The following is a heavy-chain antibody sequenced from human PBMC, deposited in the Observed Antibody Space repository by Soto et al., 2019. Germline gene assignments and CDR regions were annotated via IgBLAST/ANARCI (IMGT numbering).Heavy chain of an antibody. CDR2: IYYSGST. V-gene: IGHV4-31*03. CDR3: ARDPGYYYGMDV. J-gene: IGHJ6*02. CDR1: GGSLSSGCYY. Sequence: TLSLPGTVSGGSLSSGCYYWSWIRQHPGKGLEWIGYIYYSGSTYYNTSLKSRVTISVYTSKNQFSLKLSSVTAADTAVYYCARDPGYYYGMDVWGQGTTVPASS.